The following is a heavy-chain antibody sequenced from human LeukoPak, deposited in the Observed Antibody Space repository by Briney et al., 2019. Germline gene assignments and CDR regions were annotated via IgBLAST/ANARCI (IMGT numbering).Heavy chain of an antibody. D-gene: IGHD6-13*01. Sequence: GGSLRLSCAASGFNVFSSYMSWVRQAPGKGLEWVSFIYSDGSTIYADSVKGRFTISRDNAKNSLYLQMNSLGAEDTALYYCARVLGMYSSSWPSDYWGQGTLVTVSS. CDR2: IYSDGST. CDR1: GFNVFSSY. V-gene: IGHV3-53*01. CDR3: ARVLGMYSSSWPSDY. J-gene: IGHJ4*02.